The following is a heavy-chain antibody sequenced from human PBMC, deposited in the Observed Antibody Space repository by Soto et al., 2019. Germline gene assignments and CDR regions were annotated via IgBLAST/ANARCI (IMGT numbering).Heavy chain of an antibody. Sequence: SVKVSCKASGGTFSSYAISWVRQAPGQGLEWMGGIIPIFGTANYAQKFQGRVTITADESTSTAYMELSSLRSEDTAVYYCVRVRVGYSSSWFSYYYGMDVWG. J-gene: IGHJ6*02. CDR3: VRVRVGYSSSWFSYYYGMDV. V-gene: IGHV1-69*13. CDR2: IIPIFGTA. CDR1: GGTFSSYA. D-gene: IGHD6-13*01.